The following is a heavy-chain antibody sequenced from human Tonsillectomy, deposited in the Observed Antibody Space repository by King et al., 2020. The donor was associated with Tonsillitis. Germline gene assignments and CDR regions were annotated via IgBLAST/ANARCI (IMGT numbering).Heavy chain of an antibody. Sequence: VQLVESGGGVVQPGRSLRLSCAASGFTFSSYAMHWVRQAPGKGLEWVAVISYDGSNKYYADSVKGRFTISRDNSKNTLYLQMNSLRAEDTAVYYCARDSVGHTGKGGTMIVAKPKYYYYGMDVWGQGTTVTVSS. J-gene: IGHJ6*02. CDR1: GFTFSSYA. CDR3: ARDSVGHTGKGGTMIVAKPKYYYYGMDV. CDR2: ISYDGSNK. V-gene: IGHV3-30*04. D-gene: IGHD3-22*01.